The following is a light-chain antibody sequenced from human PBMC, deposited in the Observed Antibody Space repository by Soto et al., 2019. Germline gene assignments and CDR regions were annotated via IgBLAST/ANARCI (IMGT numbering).Light chain of an antibody. V-gene: IGKV3-11*01. CDR1: QSVSNS. J-gene: IGKJ5*01. CDR3: HQRYNWPPVT. Sequence: EIVLTQSPATLSLYPGERLTLSCRASQSVSNSLAWYQQKPGQPPRLLLYDVSNRATGIPGRFSGSGSGTDFTLTITSLEPEDFAVYFCHQRYNWPPVTFGQGKRVEI. CDR2: DVS.